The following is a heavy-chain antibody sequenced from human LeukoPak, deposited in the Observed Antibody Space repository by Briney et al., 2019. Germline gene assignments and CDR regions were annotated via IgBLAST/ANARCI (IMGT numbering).Heavy chain of an antibody. J-gene: IGHJ4*02. CDR1: GYTFTSHP. D-gene: IGHD3-3*01. Sequence: GASVKVSCKASGYTFTSHPIGWVRQAPGQGLEWMGWISAYNGYTNYAQSLQGRVTMTTDTSTSTAFMELRSLRSDDTAMYYCARVGGNYDGLIDHWGQGTLVTVSS. CDR3: ARVGGNYDGLIDH. V-gene: IGHV1-18*01. CDR2: ISAYNGYT.